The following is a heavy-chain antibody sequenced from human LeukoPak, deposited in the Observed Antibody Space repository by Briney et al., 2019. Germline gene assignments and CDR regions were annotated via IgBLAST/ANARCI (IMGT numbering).Heavy chain of an antibody. V-gene: IGHV4-38-2*02. CDR2: ISHSGTT. CDR1: GYSISSGYS. Sequence: PSETLSLTCTVSGYSISSGYSWGWIRQPPGKGLEWIGSISHSGTTYYNPSLQSRVTISLDTSKNHFSLKLNSVTATDTAVYYCARDSGCSSGWPSDYWGQGTLVTVSS. D-gene: IGHD6-19*01. J-gene: IGHJ4*02. CDR3: ARDSGCSSGWPSDY.